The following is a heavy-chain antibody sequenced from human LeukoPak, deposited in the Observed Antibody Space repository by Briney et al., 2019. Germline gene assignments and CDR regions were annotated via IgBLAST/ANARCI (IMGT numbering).Heavy chain of an antibody. V-gene: IGHV3-21*01. CDR1: GFTFSSYG. J-gene: IGHJ4*02. CDR3: ARDTGYSSSWYEDY. CDR2: ISSSSSYI. D-gene: IGHD6-13*01. Sequence: GGSLRLSCAASGFTFSSYGMSWVRQAPGKGLEWVSSISSSSSYIYYADSVKGRFTISRDNAKNSLYLQMNSLRAEDTAVYYCARDTGYSSSWYEDYWGQGTLVTVSS.